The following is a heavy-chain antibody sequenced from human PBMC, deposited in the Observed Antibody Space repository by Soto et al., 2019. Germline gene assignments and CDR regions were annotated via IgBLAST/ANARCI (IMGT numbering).Heavy chain of an antibody. CDR3: ARLGGRWLQCRLDFCI. D-gene: IGHD3-3*01. CDR2: IYYSGST. V-gene: IGHV4-39*01. CDR1: GGSISSSSYY. J-gene: IGHJ4*02. Sequence: QLQLQESGPGLVKPSETLSLTCTVSGGSISSSSYYWGWIRQPPGKGLEWIGSIYYSGSTYYNPSLKSRVTISVDTSKNQFSLKLSSVTAADTAVYYCARLGGRWLQCRLDFCIWGQGTLVTVSS.